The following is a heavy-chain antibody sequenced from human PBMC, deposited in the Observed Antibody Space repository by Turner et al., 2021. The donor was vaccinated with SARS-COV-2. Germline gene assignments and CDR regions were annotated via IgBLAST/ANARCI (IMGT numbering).Heavy chain of an antibody. Sequence: QVQLVQSGAEVKKPGASVKVHCKVSGYTLPELSMHWVRQAPGKGLEWMGGFDPEDGETIYAQKFQGRVTMTEDTSTDTAYVVLSSLRSDDTAVYYCATVGLALRFLDWLYGMDVWGQGTTVTVSS. CDR1: GYTLPELS. CDR2: FDPEDGET. V-gene: IGHV1-24*01. J-gene: IGHJ6*02. CDR3: ATVGLALRFLDWLYGMDV. D-gene: IGHD3-3*01.